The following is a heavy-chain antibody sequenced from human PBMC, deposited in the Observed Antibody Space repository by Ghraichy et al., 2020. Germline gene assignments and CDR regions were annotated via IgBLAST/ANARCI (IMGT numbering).Heavy chain of an antibody. CDR1: GGSISSSSYY. CDR3: ARHPDYYDRSGTIDY. J-gene: IGHJ4*02. Sequence: SETLSLTCTVSGGSISSSSYYWGWIRQPPGKGLEWIGSIYYGGSTYSNPSLKSRVTISVDTSKNQFSLKLSSVTAADTAVYYCARHPDYYDRSGTIDYWGQGTLVTVSS. CDR2: IYYGGST. D-gene: IGHD3-22*01. V-gene: IGHV4-39*01.